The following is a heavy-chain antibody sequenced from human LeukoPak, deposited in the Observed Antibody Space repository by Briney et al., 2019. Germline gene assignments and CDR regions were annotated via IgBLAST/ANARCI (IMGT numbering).Heavy chain of an antibody. CDR1: GGTFSSYA. D-gene: IGHD6-19*01. CDR3: AREASSGYPDY. CDR2: ISAYNGNT. Sequence: ASVKVSCKASGGTFSSYAVSWVRQAPGQGLEWMGWISAYNGNTNYAQKLQGRVTMTTDTSTSTAYMELRSLRSDDTAVYYCAREASSGYPDYWGQGTLVTVSS. V-gene: IGHV1-18*01. J-gene: IGHJ4*02.